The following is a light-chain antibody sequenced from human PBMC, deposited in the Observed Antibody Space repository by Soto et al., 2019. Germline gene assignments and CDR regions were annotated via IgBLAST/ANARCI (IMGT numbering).Light chain of an antibody. Sequence: QSALPQPASVSGSPGQSITISCTGTSSDVGSYNLVSWYQQHPGKAPKLMIYEDSKRPSGVSNRFSASKSGNTASLTISGLQAEDEADYYCCSYAGSSTSVFGGGTQLTVL. J-gene: IGLJ3*02. CDR3: CSYAGSSTSV. CDR2: EDS. V-gene: IGLV2-23*01. CDR1: SSDVGSYNL.